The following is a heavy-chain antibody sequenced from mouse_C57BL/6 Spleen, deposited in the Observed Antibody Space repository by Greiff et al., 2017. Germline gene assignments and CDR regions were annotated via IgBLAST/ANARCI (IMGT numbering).Heavy chain of an antibody. CDR2: INPNNGGT. Sequence: VQLQQSGPELVKPGASVKIPCKASGYTFTDYNMDWVKQSHGKSLEWIGDINPNNGGTIYNQKFKGKATLTVDKSSSTAYMELRSLTSEDTAVYYCARSSFITTVVGYFDVWGTGTTVTVSS. D-gene: IGHD1-1*01. CDR1: GYTFTDYN. J-gene: IGHJ1*03. V-gene: IGHV1-18*01. CDR3: ARSSFITTVVGYFDV.